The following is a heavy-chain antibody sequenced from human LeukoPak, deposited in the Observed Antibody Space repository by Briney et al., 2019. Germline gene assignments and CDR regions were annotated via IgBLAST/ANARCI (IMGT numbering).Heavy chain of an antibody. Sequence: GGSLRLSCTASGFTFSSTGMTWVRQAPGKGLEWVGNINEDGSKKYQVDSVKGRFTISRDNAKNSLYLQMSSLRAEDTAVYYCARDRAYSTFDYWGQGTLVSVSS. CDR2: INEDGSKK. J-gene: IGHJ4*02. CDR1: GFTFSSTG. V-gene: IGHV3-7*01. CDR3: ARDRAYSTFDY. D-gene: IGHD6-13*01.